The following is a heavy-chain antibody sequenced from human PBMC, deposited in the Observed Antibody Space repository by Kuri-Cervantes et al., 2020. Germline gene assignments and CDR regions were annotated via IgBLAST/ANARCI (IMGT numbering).Heavy chain of an antibody. D-gene: IGHD2-15*01. CDR3: ARDYCIGNICFSYFYS. CDR1: GYTLAELS. CDR2: FDPEDGET. Sequence: ASVKVSCKVSGYTLAELSMHWVRQAPGKGLEWMGGFDPEDGETIYAQKFQGRVTMTEDTSTDTAYMELSRLKSDDTAVYYCARDYCIGNICFSYFYSWGQGTLVTVSS. J-gene: IGHJ4*02. V-gene: IGHV1-24*01.